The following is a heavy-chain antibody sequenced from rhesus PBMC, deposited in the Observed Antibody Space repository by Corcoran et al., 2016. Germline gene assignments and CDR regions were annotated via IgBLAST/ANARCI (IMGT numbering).Heavy chain of an antibody. CDR3: AKGSSLDV. CDR2: IDPSDSDT. CDR1: GYSFISYW. J-gene: IGHJ5-2*02. V-gene: IGHV5-2*01. Sequence: EVQLVQSGAEVKRPGESLKISCKTSGYSFISYWISRVRQMPGKGLEWMGAIDPSDSDTRYSPSFQGQVTIAADKSISTAYLQWSSLKASDSATYYCAKGSSLDVWGRGVLVTVSS.